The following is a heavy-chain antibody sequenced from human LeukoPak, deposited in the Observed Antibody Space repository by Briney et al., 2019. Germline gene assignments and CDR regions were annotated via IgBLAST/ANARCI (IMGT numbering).Heavy chain of an antibody. CDR2: IYTSGST. V-gene: IGHV4-61*02. CDR1: GGSISSGSYY. D-gene: IGHD5-18*01. J-gene: IGHJ5*01. CDR3: AREGVDTAMVTWFDY. Sequence: LSETLSLTCTVSGGSISSGSYYWSWIRQPAGKGLEWIGRIYTSGSTNYNPSLKSRVTISVDTSKNQFSLKLSSVTAADTAVYYCAREGVDTAMVTWFDYWGQGTLVTVSS.